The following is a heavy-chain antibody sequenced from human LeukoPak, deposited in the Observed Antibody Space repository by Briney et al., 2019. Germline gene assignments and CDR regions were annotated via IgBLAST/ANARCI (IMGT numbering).Heavy chain of an antibody. CDR3: AKDRGYCSGGSCHNWFDP. D-gene: IGHD2-15*01. V-gene: IGHV3-23*01. CDR2: ISGSGGST. CDR1: GFTFSSYS. J-gene: IGHJ5*02. Sequence: GGSLRLSCAASGFTFSSYSMNWVRQAPGKGLEWVSAISGSGGSTYYADSVKGRFTISRDNSKNTLYLQMNSLRAEDTAVYYCAKDRGYCSGGSCHNWFDPWGQGTLVTVSS.